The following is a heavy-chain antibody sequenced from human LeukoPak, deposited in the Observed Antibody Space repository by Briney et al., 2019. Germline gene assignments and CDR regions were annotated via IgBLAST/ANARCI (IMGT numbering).Heavy chain of an antibody. Sequence: PSETLSPICTVSGGSISNTNYYWGWIRQPPGKGLEWIGTIYYSGITYYNPSLKSRVTIPVDTSKNQFSLNLASVTAADTAVYYCAPGDFSGVWFDPWGRGPLVTVSS. J-gene: IGHJ5*02. V-gene: IGHV4-39*01. CDR1: GGSISNTNYY. D-gene: IGHD3-10*01. CDR3: APGDFSGVWFDP. CDR2: IYYSGIT.